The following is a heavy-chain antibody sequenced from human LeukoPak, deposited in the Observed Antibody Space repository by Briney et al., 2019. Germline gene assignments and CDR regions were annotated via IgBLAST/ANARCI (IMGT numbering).Heavy chain of an antibody. Sequence: ASVKVSCKASGYTFTSYYMHWVRQAPGQGLEWMGIINPSGGSTSYAQKFQGRVTMTRDTSISTAYMELSRLRSDDTAVYYCARDYTVAIGTTTYFQHWGQGTLVTVSS. CDR2: INPSGGST. CDR3: ARDYTVAIGTTTYFQH. CDR1: GYTFTSYY. D-gene: IGHD1-7*01. J-gene: IGHJ1*01. V-gene: IGHV1-46*01.